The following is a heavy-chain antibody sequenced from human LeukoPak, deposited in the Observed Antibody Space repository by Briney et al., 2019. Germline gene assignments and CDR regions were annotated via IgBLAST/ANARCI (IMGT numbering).Heavy chain of an antibody. J-gene: IGHJ4*02. CDR2: ISYDGSNK. CDR1: GFTFSSYA. Sequence: GGSLRLSCAASGFTFSSYAMHWVRQAPGKGLEWVAVISYDGSNKYYADSVKGRFTISRDNSKNTLYLQMNSLRAEDTAVYYCAKGRIEVVPFDYWGQGTLVTVSS. D-gene: IGHD3-16*02. V-gene: IGHV3-30-3*01. CDR3: AKGRIEVVPFDY.